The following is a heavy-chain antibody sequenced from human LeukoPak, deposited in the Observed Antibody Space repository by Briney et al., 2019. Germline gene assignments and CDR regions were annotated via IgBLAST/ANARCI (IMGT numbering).Heavy chain of an antibody. D-gene: IGHD5-18*01. CDR3: AKDIAQGYTFGSIEQDY. Sequence: GGSLRLTCAVSGLTFSRYAMSWVRQAPGKGLEWVSAISESGSGTYYADSVKGRFTISRDNSKDTLSLQMNSLRAEDTAVYYCAKDIAQGYTFGSIEQDYWGQGTLVTVSS. CDR1: GLTFSRYA. CDR2: ISESGSGT. V-gene: IGHV3-23*01. J-gene: IGHJ4*02.